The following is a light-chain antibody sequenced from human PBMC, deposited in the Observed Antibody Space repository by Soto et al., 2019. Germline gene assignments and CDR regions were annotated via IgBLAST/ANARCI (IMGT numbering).Light chain of an antibody. J-gene: IGKJ1*01. CDR1: QSVSTT. CDR3: QQYKDWPTT. V-gene: IGKV3-15*01. CDR2: GAS. Sequence: EIVMTQSPANLSVSPGQRASLSCRASQSVSTTVAWYHQKPGQAPRLLGYGASTRATGIPARFSCSGAGTDFTLTITILQSEDFGVYFCQQYKDWPTTFGQGTKVEIK.